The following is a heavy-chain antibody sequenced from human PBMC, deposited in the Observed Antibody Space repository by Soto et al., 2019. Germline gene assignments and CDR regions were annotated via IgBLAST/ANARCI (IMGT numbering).Heavy chain of an antibody. V-gene: IGHV3-7*03. J-gene: IGHJ4*02. CDR3: ASGLN. CDR2: IKQDGSEK. CDR1: GFTFSFYW. Sequence: VGSLRLSCAASGFTFSFYWMSWVRQAPGKGLEWVANIKQDGSEKYYGDSVKGRFTISRDNAKNSLYLQMNSLRAEDTAVYYCASGLNWGQGTLVTVSS.